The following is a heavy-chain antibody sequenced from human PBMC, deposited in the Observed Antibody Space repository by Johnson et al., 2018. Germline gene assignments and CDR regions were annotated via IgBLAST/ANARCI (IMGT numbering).Heavy chain of an antibody. J-gene: IGHJ6*03. CDR3: ARPDFNYYYMDV. Sequence: QVQLVDSGGGVVQPGRSLRLSCAASGFTFSSYTLHWVRQVPGKGLEWVSLISSDGTNKHYADSVKGRFTISRDNSKNTLYLQMDSLRAEDTAVYYCARPDFNYYYMDVWGKGTTVTVSS. CDR2: ISSDGTNK. V-gene: IGHV3-30-3*01. CDR1: GFTFSSYT.